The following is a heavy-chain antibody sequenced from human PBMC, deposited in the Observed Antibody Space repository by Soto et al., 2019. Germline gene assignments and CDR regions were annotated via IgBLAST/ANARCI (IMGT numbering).Heavy chain of an antibody. CDR3: ARGPPLLW. Sequence: SETLSLTCALSGGPISSGGYSWSWIRQPPGKGLECIGYIYHSGSTYYNPSLKSRVTISVDRSKNQFSLKLSSVTAADTAVYYCARGPPLLWWSQGTLVT. V-gene: IGHV4-30-2*01. D-gene: IGHD2-21*01. CDR2: IYHSGST. J-gene: IGHJ4*02. CDR1: GGPISSGGYS.